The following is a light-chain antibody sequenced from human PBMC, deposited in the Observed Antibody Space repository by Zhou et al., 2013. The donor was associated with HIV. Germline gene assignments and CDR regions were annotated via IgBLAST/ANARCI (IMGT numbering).Light chain of an antibody. CDR3: QQYGGSPMFT. V-gene: IGKV3-20*01. J-gene: IGKJ2*01. Sequence: EIVLTQSPDTLSLSPGESATLSCRASQSLASDFLAWYQQRGGQAPRLLIYGTSSRAAGTPDRFSGGGSGTDFTLTISRLEPEDFAMYYCQQYGGSPMFTFG. CDR1: QSLASDF. CDR2: GTS.